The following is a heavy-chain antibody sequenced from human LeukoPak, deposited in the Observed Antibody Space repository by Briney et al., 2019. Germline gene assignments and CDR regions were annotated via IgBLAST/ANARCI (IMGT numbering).Heavy chain of an antibody. J-gene: IGHJ6*03. CDR1: GGSFSGYY. Sequence: PSETLSLTCAVHGGSFSGYYWSSIRQPPGKGQEWIGEFNHSGSHNYNPSAKTRVTISVDTSKNQISLKLSSVTAADTAVYYCARVTPYSSSWYKRYYYYYMDVWGKGTTVTVSS. CDR2: FNHSGSH. V-gene: IGHV4-34*01. CDR3: ARVTPYSSSWYKRYYYYYMDV. D-gene: IGHD6-13*01.